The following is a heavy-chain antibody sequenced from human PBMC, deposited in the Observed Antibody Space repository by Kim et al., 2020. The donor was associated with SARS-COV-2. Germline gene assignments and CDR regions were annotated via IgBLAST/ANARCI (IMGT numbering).Heavy chain of an antibody. CDR2: IIPILGIA. J-gene: IGHJ3*02. D-gene: IGHD2-2*01. CDR3: ASHRPDCSSTSCYVADDAFDI. Sequence: SVKVSCKASGGTFSSYAISWVRQAPGQGLEWMGRIIPILGIANYAQKFQGRVTITADKSTSTAYMELSSLRSEDTAVYYCASHRPDCSSTSCYVADDAFDIWGQGTMVTVSS. V-gene: IGHV1-69*04. CDR1: GGTFSSYA.